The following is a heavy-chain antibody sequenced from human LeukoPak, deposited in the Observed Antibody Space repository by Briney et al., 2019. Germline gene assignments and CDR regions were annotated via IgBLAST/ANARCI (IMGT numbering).Heavy chain of an antibody. CDR3: AKDRNGGSY. V-gene: IGHV3-23*01. CDR1: GFTFSTYA. CDR2: INEGGDNK. Sequence: SGGSLRLSCAASGFTFSTYAMTWVRQAPGKGLEWVSTINEGGDNKYYADSVKGRFTISRDNSKNTLYLQMNSLRAEDTAVYYCAKDRNGGSYSGQGTLVTVSS. D-gene: IGHD2-8*01. J-gene: IGHJ4*02.